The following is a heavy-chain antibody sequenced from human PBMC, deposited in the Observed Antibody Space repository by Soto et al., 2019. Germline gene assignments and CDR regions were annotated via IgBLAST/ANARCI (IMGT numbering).Heavy chain of an antibody. CDR3: ANLAYYYGSGSDELLFDP. CDR1: GYTFTSYY. J-gene: IGHJ5*02. V-gene: IGHV1-46*01. CDR2: INPSGGST. D-gene: IGHD3-10*01. Sequence: GASVKVSCKASGYTFTSYYMHWVRQAPGQGLEWMGIINPSGGSTSYAQKFQGRVTMTRDTSTSTVYMELSSLRSEDTAVYYCANLAYYYGSGSDELLFDPWGQGTLVTVSS.